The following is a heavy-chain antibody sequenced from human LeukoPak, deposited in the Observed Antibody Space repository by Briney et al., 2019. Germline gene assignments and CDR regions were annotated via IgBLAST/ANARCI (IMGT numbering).Heavy chain of an antibody. J-gene: IGHJ5*02. V-gene: IGHV1-2*04. CDR2: INPDSGGT. Sequence: ASVKVSCKASGYTFSDYYMHWVRQAPGQGLEWMGWINPDSGGTKYAQKFQGWVTMTRDTSISTAYMELSRLRSDDTAVYYCARNHFSGSYDHWFDPWGQGTLVTVSS. CDR1: GYTFSDYY. D-gene: IGHD3-10*01. CDR3: ARNHFSGSYDHWFDP.